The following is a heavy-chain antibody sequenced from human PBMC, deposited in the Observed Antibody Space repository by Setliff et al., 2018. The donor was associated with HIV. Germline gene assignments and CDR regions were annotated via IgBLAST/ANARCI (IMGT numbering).Heavy chain of an antibody. CDR2: ISSSSTYV. Sequence: GGSLRLSCAASGFTFSTSNMNWVRQAPGKGLEWVSSISSSSTYVYYADSVKGRFTVSRDNYRNTVFLQMNSLRMEDTAVFYCARDAGRWGSYYYFRYMDVWGKGTTVTVSS. J-gene: IGHJ6*03. CDR1: GFTFSTSN. V-gene: IGHV3-21*01. D-gene: IGHD3-16*01. CDR3: ARDAGRWGSYYYFRYMDV.